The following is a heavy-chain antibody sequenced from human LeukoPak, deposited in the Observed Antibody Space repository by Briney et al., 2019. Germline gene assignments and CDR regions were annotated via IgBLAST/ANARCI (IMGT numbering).Heavy chain of an antibody. CDR2: ISGSGGST. V-gene: IGHV3-23*01. CDR1: GFTFSSYA. CDR3: AREFGGYYDILTGLLY. J-gene: IGHJ4*02. D-gene: IGHD3-9*01. Sequence: PGGSLRLSCAASGFTFSSYAMSWVRQAPGKGLEWVSAISGSGGSTYYADSVKGRFTISRDNSKNTLYLQMNSLRAEDTAVYYCAREFGGYYDILTGLLYWGQGTLVTVSS.